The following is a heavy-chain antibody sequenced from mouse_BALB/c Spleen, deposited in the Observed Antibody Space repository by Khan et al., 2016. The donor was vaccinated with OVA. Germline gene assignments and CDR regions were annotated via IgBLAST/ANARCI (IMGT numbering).Heavy chain of an antibody. J-gene: IGHJ3*01. V-gene: IGHV5-9-3*01. D-gene: IGHD1-1*01. CDR1: GFTFSTYA. CDR2: INTGGDYI. CDR3: ARHNYGPFAY. Sequence: VELVESGGDLVKPGGSLKLSCAASGFTFSTYAMSWVRQTPDKRLEWVATINTGGDYIYYPDSVKGRFTISRDNATNTLYLQMSSLRAEDTAMYYCARHNYGPFAYWGQGTLVTVSA.